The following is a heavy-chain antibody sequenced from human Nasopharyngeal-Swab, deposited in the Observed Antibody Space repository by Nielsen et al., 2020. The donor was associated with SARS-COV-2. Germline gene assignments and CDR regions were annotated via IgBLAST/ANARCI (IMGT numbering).Heavy chain of an antibody. CDR2: IYYSGST. J-gene: IGHJ5*02. D-gene: IGHD3-22*01. CDR1: GGSISSSSYY. CDR3: ARGASEVVVIVWFDP. V-gene: IGHV4-39*07. Sequence: SETLSLTCTVSGGSISSSSYYWGWIRQPPGKGLEWIGSIYYSGSTYYNPSLKSRVTISVDTSKNQFSLKLRSGTAADPAVYYCARGASEVVVIVWFDPWGQGTLVTVSS.